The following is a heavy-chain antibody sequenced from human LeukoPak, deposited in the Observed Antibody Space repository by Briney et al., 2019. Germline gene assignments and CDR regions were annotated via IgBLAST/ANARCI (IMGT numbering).Heavy chain of an antibody. D-gene: IGHD6-6*01. CDR3: ARNRIAARPIYYYYYMDV. J-gene: IGHJ6*03. CDR1: GGTFSSYA. CDR2: IIPIFGTP. Sequence: AVKVSCKASGGTFSSYAISWVRQPRGQGLDWMGRIIPIFGTPNTAQTLQGRVTITTDESTSTAYMGLSTLRSEDTAVYYCARNRIAARPIYYYYYMDVWGKGTTVTVSS. V-gene: IGHV1-69*05.